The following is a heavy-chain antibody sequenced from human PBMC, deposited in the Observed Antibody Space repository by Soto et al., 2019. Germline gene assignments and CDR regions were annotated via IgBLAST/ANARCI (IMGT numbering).Heavy chain of an antibody. D-gene: IGHD3-22*01. CDR2: INKRAHGGTA. V-gene: IGHV3-15*01. CDR1: GFTFSNAW. CDR3: TKVNPYKYKSRGHYY. Sequence: EVQLVESGGGLVKPGGPLRLSCAASGFTFSNAWMNWVRQAPGKGLGWVGRINKRAHGGTAHHATPVKARFTISRDDSKDTLYLQMNSLKPEDTAVYYCTKVNPYKYKSRGHYYWGQGTLVTVSS. J-gene: IGHJ4*02.